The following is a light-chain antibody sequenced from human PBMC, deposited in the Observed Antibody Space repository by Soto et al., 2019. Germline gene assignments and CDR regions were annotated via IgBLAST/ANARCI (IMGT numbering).Light chain of an antibody. J-gene: IGKJ1*01. Sequence: EIVMTQSPATLAVSPGDTAPLSCRASQSLGGNLAWYQQKPGQAPRLFIYGASTRATGIPARFSGSGAGTEFTLTISSLQSGDFAVYYCQQYNNWPWTFGQGTKVDIK. CDR2: GAS. CDR3: QQYNNWPWT. V-gene: IGKV3-15*01. CDR1: QSLGGN.